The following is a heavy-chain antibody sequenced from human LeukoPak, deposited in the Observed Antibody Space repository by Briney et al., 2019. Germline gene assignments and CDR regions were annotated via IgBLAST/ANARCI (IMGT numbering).Heavy chain of an antibody. Sequence: SGPTLVNPTQTLTLTCTLSGFSLRTGGMRVSWIRQPPGKALEWLSRIDWDDDKFYSTSLKTRLTISKDTSKNQVVLTMTNMDPVDTATYYCARSGPDALYCSGGSCYSIAFDIWGQGTMVTVSS. D-gene: IGHD2-15*01. CDR1: GFSLRTGGMR. J-gene: IGHJ3*02. CDR3: ARSGPDALYCSGGSCYSIAFDI. CDR2: IDWDDDK. V-gene: IGHV2-70*04.